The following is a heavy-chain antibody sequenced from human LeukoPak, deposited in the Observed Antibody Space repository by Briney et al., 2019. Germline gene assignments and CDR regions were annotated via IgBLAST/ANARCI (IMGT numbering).Heavy chain of an antibody. CDR3: ARETYYDFWTPRVNDAFDI. CDR1: GFTFSSYA. CDR2: ISYDGSNK. Sequence: GRSLRLSCAASGFTFSSYAMHWVRQAPGKGLEWVAVISYDGSNKYYADSVKGRFTISRDNSKNTLYLQMNSLRAEDTAVYYCARETYYDFWTPRVNDAFDIWGQGTMVTVSS. D-gene: IGHD3-3*01. V-gene: IGHV3-30-3*01. J-gene: IGHJ3*02.